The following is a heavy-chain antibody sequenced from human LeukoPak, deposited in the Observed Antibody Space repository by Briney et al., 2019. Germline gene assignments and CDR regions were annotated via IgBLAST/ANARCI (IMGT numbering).Heavy chain of an antibody. V-gene: IGHV4-38-2*02. CDR2: IYHSGST. Sequence: PSETLSLTCAVSGYSISSGYYWGWIRQPPGKGLEWIGSIYHSGSTYYNPSLKSRVTISVDTSKNQFSLKLSSVTAADTAVYYYARDPLERPFDYWGQGTLVTVSS. CDR3: ARDPLERPFDY. J-gene: IGHJ4*02. D-gene: IGHD1-1*01. CDR1: GYSISSGYY.